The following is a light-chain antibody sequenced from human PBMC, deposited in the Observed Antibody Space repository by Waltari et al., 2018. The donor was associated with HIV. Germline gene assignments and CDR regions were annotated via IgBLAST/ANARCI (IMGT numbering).Light chain of an antibody. CDR3: CSYTGTYTFV. CDR1: SSNVGSDDL. V-gene: IGLV2-23*02. J-gene: IGLJ2*01. Sequence: QSALTQPASVSGSPGQSITISCTGTSSNVGSDDLVSWYQQHPGEAPKLIIYEVTKRPSGVSNRFSGSKSGNTASLTISGLQAEDEADYYCCSYTGTYTFVFGGGTKLTVL. CDR2: EVT.